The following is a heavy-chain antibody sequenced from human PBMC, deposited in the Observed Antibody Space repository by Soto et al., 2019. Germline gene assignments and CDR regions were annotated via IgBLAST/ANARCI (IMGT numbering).Heavy chain of an antibody. CDR1: GGSISSGGYY. CDR3: ARIIVATTRRGAAFYYYYGMDV. Sequence: QVQLQESGPGLVKPSQTLSLTRTVSGGSISSGGYYWSWIRQHPGKGLEWIGYIYYRASTYYNPTPKSRVTISVGTSKHRFALKLSSGTAADTAVYYCARIIVATTRRGAAFYYYYGMDVWGQGTTVTVSS. D-gene: IGHD5-12*01. CDR2: IYYRAST. V-gene: IGHV4-31*03. J-gene: IGHJ6*02.